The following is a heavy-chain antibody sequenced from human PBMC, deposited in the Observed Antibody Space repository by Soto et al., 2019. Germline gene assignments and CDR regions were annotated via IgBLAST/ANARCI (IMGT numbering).Heavy chain of an antibody. CDR2: IYHSGST. Sequence: PSETLSLTCAVSGGSISSSNWWSWVRQPPGKGLEWIGEIYHSGSTNYNPSLKSRVTISVDKSKNQFSLKLSSVTAADTAVYYCARVPHYYDSSGFDPCGQGTLVTVSS. D-gene: IGHD3-22*01. V-gene: IGHV4-4*02. CDR1: GGSISSSNW. CDR3: ARVPHYYDSSGFDP. J-gene: IGHJ5*02.